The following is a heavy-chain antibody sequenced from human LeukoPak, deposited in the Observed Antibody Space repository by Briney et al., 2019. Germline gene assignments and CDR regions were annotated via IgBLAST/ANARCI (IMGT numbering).Heavy chain of an antibody. CDR3: ASGGMGARKYYSDPFHY. D-gene: IGHD3-10*01. CDR1: GFTVSRNY. J-gene: IGHJ4*02. CDR2: IYSAGST. Sequence: GGSLRLSCAASGFTVSRNYMSWVRQAPGKGLEWVSFIYSAGSTYYADSGRGRFTISRDSSKNTVCLQMNSLRDEDTAVYYCASGGMGARKYYSDPFHYWGQGTLVTVSS. V-gene: IGHV3-53*01.